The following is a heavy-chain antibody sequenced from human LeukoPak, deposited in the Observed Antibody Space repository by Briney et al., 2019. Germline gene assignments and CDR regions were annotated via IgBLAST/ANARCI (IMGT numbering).Heavy chain of an antibody. CDR1: GGSISNGDYY. CDR2: ISYSGRT. CDR3: ARVAGTNYYYYYMDV. Sequence: SQTLSLTCTVSGGSISNGDYYWSWIRQPPGKGLEWIAYISYSGRTYYNPSLKSRVTISVDTSKNQFSLRMSSVTAADTAVYYCARVAGTNYYYYYMDVWGKGTTVTVSS. V-gene: IGHV4-30-4*08. J-gene: IGHJ6*03.